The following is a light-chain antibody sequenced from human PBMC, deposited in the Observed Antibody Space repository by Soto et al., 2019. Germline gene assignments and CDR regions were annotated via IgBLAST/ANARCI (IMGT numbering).Light chain of an antibody. J-gene: IGKJ5*01. Sequence: GDIVTITCRASQVISTSLAWYQVKPGKAPKLLIYAASTLESGVPSRFSATVSGTEFSLTITSLQPEDFATYYCQQLFDSPITFGQGTRLEIK. CDR1: QVISTS. CDR3: QQLFDSPIT. V-gene: IGKV1-9*01. CDR2: AAS.